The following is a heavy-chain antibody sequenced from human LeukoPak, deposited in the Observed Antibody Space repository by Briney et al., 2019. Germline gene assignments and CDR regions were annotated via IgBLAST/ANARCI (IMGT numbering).Heavy chain of an antibody. CDR1: GFTFSGYW. D-gene: IGHD3-22*01. CDR3: AREYDSGYYYYFDY. CDR2: IKEDGSEK. V-gene: IGHV3-7*01. J-gene: IGHJ4*02. Sequence: GGSLRLSCAASGFTFSGYWTTWVRQAPGKGLEWVANIKEDGSEKYYVDSVKGRFTISRDNAKNSLYLQMNSLRAEDTAVYYCAREYDSGYYYYFDYWGQGTLVTVSS.